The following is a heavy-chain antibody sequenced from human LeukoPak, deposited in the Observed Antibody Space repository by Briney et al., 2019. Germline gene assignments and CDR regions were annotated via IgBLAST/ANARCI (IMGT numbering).Heavy chain of an antibody. V-gene: IGHV1-2*02. D-gene: IGHD6-13*01. CDR1: GYTFTGYY. CDR3: ARYTRVIAAPTAPDY. CDR2: INPNSGGT. Sequence: ASVKVSCKASGYTFTGYYMHWVRQAPGQGLEWMGWINPNSGGTNYAQEFQGRVTMTRDTSISTAYMELSRLRSDDTAVYYCARYTRVIAAPTAPDYWGQGTLVTVSS. J-gene: IGHJ4*02.